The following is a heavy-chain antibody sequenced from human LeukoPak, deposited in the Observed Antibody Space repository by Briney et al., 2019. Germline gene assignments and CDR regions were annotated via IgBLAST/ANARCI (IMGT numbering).Heavy chain of an antibody. D-gene: IGHD2-21*02. V-gene: IGHV3-23*01. CDR3: AKDHANTPVVTN. J-gene: IGHJ4*02. CDR2: ISGGSSGST. Sequence: PGGSLRLSCAASGFTFSDYAMSWVRQAPGKGLEWLSVISGGSSGSTYYADSVTGRFTVSRDNSKNTVDLQMNNLRVDDTAIYHCAKDHANTPVVTNWGQGVLVSVSS. CDR1: GFTFSDYA.